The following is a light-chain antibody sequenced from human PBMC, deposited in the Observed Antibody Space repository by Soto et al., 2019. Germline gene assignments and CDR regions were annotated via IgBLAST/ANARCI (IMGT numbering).Light chain of an antibody. CDR3: CSYAGSYTHV. CDR1: SSDVGGYNF. V-gene: IGLV2-11*01. Sequence: QSALTQSRSVSGSPGQSVTISCTGTSSDVGGYNFVSWYQQYPGKAPKLIIYDVTKRPSGVPDRFSGSKSGNTASLTISGLQTDDEADYYCCSYAGSYTHVFGTGTKRTVL. CDR2: DVT. J-gene: IGLJ1*01.